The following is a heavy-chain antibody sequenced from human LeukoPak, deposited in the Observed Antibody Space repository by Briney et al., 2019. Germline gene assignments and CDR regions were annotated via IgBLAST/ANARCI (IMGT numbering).Heavy chain of an antibody. D-gene: IGHD3-22*01. J-gene: IGHJ4*02. CDR2: INPSGGRT. CDR1: GYTFTRYY. V-gene: IGHV1-46*01. CDR3: ARASVVYYDSSGPPYFDS. Sequence: ASVTVSCKASGYTFTRYYMHWVRQAPGQGLEGVGIINPSGGRTSYAQKFQGRVTMTRDTSTSTVYMELGSLRYEDTGVYYCARASVVYYDSSGPPYFDSWGQGTLVTVSS.